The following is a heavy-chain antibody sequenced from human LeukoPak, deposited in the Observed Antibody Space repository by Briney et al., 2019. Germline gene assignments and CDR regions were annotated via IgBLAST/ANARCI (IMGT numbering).Heavy chain of an antibody. D-gene: IGHD6-13*01. J-gene: IGHJ4*02. V-gene: IGHV3-11*01. CDR3: ARGPRILAAGSYFFDY. CDR2: INVNGGAM. CDR1: GFSFKDYY. Sequence: GALRLSCAASGFSFKDYYYSWIRQAPGKGLEWVSFINVNGGAMYYADFVKGRFTISRQNAQNSVYLEMNSPRDEDTAVYYCARGPRILAAGSYFFDYWGQGSLVTVPS.